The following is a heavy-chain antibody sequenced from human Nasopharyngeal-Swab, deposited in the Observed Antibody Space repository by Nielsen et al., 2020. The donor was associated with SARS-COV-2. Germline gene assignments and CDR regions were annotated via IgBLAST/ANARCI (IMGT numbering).Heavy chain of an antibody. D-gene: IGHD6-13*01. CDR2: INSDGSRT. CDR3: ARVESGWHLVDAFDI. J-gene: IGHJ3*02. V-gene: IGHV3-74*01. Sequence: GESLKISCAASGFTFSSYWMHWVRQAPGKGLVWVSRINSDGSRTSYAESVKGRFNISRDNAKNTLCLQMNSLRAEDTAVYYCARVESGWHLVDAFDIWGQGTVVTVSS. CDR1: GFTFSSYW.